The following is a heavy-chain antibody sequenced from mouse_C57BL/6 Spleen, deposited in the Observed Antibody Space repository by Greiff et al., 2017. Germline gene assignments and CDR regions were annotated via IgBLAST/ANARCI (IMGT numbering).Heavy chain of an antibody. V-gene: IGHV5-6*01. CDR3: ARSSGDKGYYFDY. Sequence: EVQRVESGGDLVKPGGSLKLSCAASGFTFSSYGMSWVRQTPDKRLEWVATISSGGSYTYYPDSVKGRFTISRDNAKNTLYLQMSSLKSEDTAMYYCARSSGDKGYYFDYWGQGTTLTVSS. J-gene: IGHJ2*01. CDR1: GFTFSSYG. CDR2: ISSGGSYT. D-gene: IGHD3-2*01.